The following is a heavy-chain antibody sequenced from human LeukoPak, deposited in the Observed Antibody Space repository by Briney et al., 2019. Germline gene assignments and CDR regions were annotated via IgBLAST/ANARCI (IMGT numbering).Heavy chain of an antibody. CDR3: ARVHIVTGTYFDS. J-gene: IGHJ4*02. CDR2: VYSSGFT. D-gene: IGHD3-10*01. V-gene: IGHV4-4*07. CDR1: GDSMSGYS. Sequence: SETLSLTCTISGDSMSGYSWSWLRQPAGKELEWIGRVYSSGFTEYNLSLDGRVTMSIETTKSTSSLKLLSVPAADTAAYYCARVHIVTGTYFDSWGQGALVTVSS.